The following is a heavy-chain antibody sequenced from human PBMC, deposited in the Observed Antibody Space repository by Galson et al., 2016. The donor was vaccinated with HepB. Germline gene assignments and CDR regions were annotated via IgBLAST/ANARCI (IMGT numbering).Heavy chain of an antibody. Sequence: SETLSLTCTVSRGSINSCTYYWGWIRQAPGKGLEWIGSIYYSGGTYYNPSLKSRVGIFVDTSKGQLTLKLSSVTASAAAVYYCARRYYDSRGRRAFDVWGRGTRVTVSS. CDR2: IYYSGGT. CDR3: ARRYYDSRGRRAFDV. D-gene: IGHD3-22*01. V-gene: IGHV4-39*01. CDR1: RGSINSCTYY. J-gene: IGHJ3*01.